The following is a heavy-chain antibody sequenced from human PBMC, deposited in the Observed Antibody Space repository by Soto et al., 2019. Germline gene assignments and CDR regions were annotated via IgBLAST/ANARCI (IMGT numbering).Heavy chain of an antibody. D-gene: IGHD3-10*01. CDR2: ISSSSSYI. J-gene: IGHJ4*02. V-gene: IGHV3-21*01. CDR1: GFTFSSYS. Sequence: LRLSCAASGFTFSSYSMNWVRQAPGKGLEWVSSISSSSSYIYYADSVKGRFTISRDNAKNSLYLQMNSLRAEDTAVYYCARSRSNSARLFDYWGQGTLVTVSS. CDR3: ARSRSNSARLFDY.